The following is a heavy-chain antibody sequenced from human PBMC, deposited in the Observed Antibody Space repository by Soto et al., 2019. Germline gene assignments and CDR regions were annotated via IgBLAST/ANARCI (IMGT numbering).Heavy chain of an antibody. CDR2: ISGSGGST. CDR3: ARRCSGSYYDY. CDR1: GFTFSSYA. J-gene: IGHJ4*02. V-gene: IGHV3-23*01. D-gene: IGHD1-26*01. Sequence: EVQLLESGGGLVQPGGSLRLSCAASGFTFSSYAMRWVRQAPVKGLEWVSAISGSGGSTYYADSVKGRFTISRDNSKNTLDLQMNSLRAEDTAVYYCARRCSGSYYDYWGQGTLVTVSS.